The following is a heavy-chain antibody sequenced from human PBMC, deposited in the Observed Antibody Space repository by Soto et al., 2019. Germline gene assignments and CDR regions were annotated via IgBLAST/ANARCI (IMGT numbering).Heavy chain of an antibody. CDR1: GFTFSSYW. J-gene: IGHJ4*02. CDR2: IKQDGSDK. CDR3: ARDLWTPDH. Sequence: GSLRLSCAASGFTFSSYWMTWVRQAPGKGLEWVANIKQDGSDKYYVDSVKGRFTVSRDNAKNSLYLQMNSLRAEDTAVYYCARDLWTPDHWGQGTLVTVSS. D-gene: IGHD3-3*01. V-gene: IGHV3-7*01.